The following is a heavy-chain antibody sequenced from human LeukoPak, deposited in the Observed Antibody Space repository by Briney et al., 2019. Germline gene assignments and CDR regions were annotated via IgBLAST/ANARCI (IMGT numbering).Heavy chain of an antibody. CDR3: ADSGGYLGDDVFDS. CDR2: IYYRGNT. V-gene: IGHV4-39*01. Sequence: SETLSLTCSVSRASFNGSDYCWGWVRQPPGKGLEWIGTIYYRGNTYYNPSLTSRVTISADTSKMQFSLKLTSATAADTAVYYCADSGGYLGDDVFDSWGRGTLVTVSS. J-gene: IGHJ3*02. CDR1: RASFNGSDYC. D-gene: IGHD3-22*01.